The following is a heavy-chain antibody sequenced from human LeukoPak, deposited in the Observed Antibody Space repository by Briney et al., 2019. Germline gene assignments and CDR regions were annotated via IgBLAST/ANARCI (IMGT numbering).Heavy chain of an antibody. D-gene: IGHD3-3*01. CDR2: ISSSGSTI. J-gene: IGHJ3*02. V-gene: IGHV3-11*04. CDR3: ARDDYDFWSGYYKNDAFDI. Sequence: GGSLRLSCAASGFTFSDYYMSWIRQAPGKGLEWVSYISSSGSTIYYADPVKGRFTISRDNAKNSLYLQMNSLRAEDTAVYYCARDDYDFWSGYYKNDAFDIWGQGTMVTVSS. CDR1: GFTFSDYY.